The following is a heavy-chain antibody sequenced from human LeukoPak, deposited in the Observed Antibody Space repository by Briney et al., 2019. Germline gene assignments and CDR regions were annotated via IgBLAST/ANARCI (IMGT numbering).Heavy chain of an antibody. Sequence: GGSLRLSCAASGFTFGSYWMSWVRQAPGKGLEWVANIKQDGSEKYYVDSVKGRFTISRDNAKNSLYLQMNSLRAEDTAVYYCAKSRGTSYYDFWSGYPLDYWGQGTLVTVSS. CDR1: GFTFGSYW. CDR2: IKQDGSEK. J-gene: IGHJ4*02. CDR3: AKSRGTSYYDFWSGYPLDY. D-gene: IGHD3-3*01. V-gene: IGHV3-7*03.